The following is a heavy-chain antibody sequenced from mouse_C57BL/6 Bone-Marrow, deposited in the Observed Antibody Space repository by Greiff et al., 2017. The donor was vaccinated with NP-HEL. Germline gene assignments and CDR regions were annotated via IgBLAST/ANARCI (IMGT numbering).Heavy chain of an antibody. CDR3: ARHEGWLLRGYYFDY. CDR2: FYPGSGSI. D-gene: IGHD2-3*01. J-gene: IGHJ2*01. V-gene: IGHV1-62-2*01. CDR1: GYTFTEYT. Sequence: LVKPGASVKLSCKSSGYTFTEYTIHWVKQRSGQGLEWIGWFYPGSGSIKYNEKFKDKATLTADKSSSTVYMELSRLTSEDSAVYFCARHEGWLLRGYYFDYWGQGTTLTVSS.